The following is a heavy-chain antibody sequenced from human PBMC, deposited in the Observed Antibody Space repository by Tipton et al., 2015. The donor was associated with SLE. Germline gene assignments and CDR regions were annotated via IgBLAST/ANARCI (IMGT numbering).Heavy chain of an antibody. D-gene: IGHD2-15*01. V-gene: IGHV4-34*01. Sequence: TLSLTCAVYGGSFSGYYWSWIRQPPGKGLEWIGEINHSGSTNYNPSLKSRVTISVDTSKNQFSLKLSSVTAADTAVYYCARRGSGACSGGSCYLDYWGQGTLATVSS. CDR3: ARRGSGACSGGSCYLDY. J-gene: IGHJ4*02. CDR1: GGSFSGYY. CDR2: INHSGST.